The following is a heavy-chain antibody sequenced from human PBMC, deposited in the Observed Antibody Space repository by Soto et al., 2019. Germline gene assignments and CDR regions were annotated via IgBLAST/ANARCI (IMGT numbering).Heavy chain of an antibody. Sequence: QVQLVQSGAEVKKPGASVKVSCKASGYTFTSYDINWVRQATGQGLEWMGWMNPNSGNTGYAQKFQGRVTMTRNTSISTAYMGLSSLRSEDTAVYYCARGRTVRGVKGDWFDPWGQGTLVTVSS. CDR3: ARGRTVRGVKGDWFDP. V-gene: IGHV1-8*01. CDR1: GYTFTSYD. J-gene: IGHJ5*02. D-gene: IGHD3-10*01. CDR2: MNPNSGNT.